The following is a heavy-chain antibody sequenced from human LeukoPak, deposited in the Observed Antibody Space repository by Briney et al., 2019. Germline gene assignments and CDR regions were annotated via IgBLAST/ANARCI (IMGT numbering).Heavy chain of an antibody. CDR2: IRHDGDNE. Sequence: PGGSLRLSCAASAFTFSTYGMHWVRQAPGKGLEWVALIRHDGDNEYYADSVKGRFTISRDNSKNTLYLQMNSLTAADTAVYYCAKDRHPGNSNSKSFFYFDYWGQGTLVTVSS. CDR3: AKDRHPGNSNSKSFFYFDY. J-gene: IGHJ4*02. D-gene: IGHD6-13*01. CDR1: AFTFSTYG. V-gene: IGHV3-30*02.